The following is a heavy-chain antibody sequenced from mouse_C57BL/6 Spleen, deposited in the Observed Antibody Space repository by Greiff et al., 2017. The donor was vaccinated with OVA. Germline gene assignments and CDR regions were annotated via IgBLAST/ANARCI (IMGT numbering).Heavy chain of an antibody. CDR3: ARSGDYVYAMDY. D-gene: IGHD2-4*01. CDR1: GYAFSSYW. CDR2: IYPGDGDT. J-gene: IGHJ4*01. V-gene: IGHV1-80*01. Sequence: LVESGAELVKPGASVKISCKASGYAFSSYWMNWVKQRPGKGLEWIGQIYPGDGDTNYNGKFKGKATLTADKSSSTAYMQLSSLTSEDSAVYFCARSGDYVYAMDYWGQGTSVTVSS.